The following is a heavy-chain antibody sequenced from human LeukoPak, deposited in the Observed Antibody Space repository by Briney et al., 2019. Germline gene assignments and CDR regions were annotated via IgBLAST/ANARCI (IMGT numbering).Heavy chain of an antibody. Sequence: PSQTLSLTSTVSGGSIRSGDYYWSWIRQPGGKGLGWIGFCYYNWSTYYNPFLKSRVTISIDTSKNQFSLKLSSVTAADTAVYYCARDRSSGWYGGHDYWGQGTLVTVSS. J-gene: IGHJ4*02. V-gene: IGHV4-30-4*08. CDR3: ARDRSSGWYGGHDY. CDR2: CYYNWST. D-gene: IGHD6-19*01. CDR1: GGSIRSGDYY.